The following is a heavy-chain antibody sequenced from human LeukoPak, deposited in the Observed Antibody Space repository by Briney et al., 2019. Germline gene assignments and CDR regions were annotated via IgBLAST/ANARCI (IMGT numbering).Heavy chain of an antibody. CDR1: GFTVIINY. D-gene: IGHD3-16*01. J-gene: IGHJ4*01. Sequence: GGSLRLSCAVSGFTVIINYMRWVRQAPGKGLEWVPVIYGGGSTYYADSVKGRFTISRDNSKNTLYLQMNSLRAEDTAVYYCATEALRPYPSFDSWGHGTLVTVSS. CDR2: IYGGGST. CDR3: ATEALRPYPSFDS. V-gene: IGHV3-66*01.